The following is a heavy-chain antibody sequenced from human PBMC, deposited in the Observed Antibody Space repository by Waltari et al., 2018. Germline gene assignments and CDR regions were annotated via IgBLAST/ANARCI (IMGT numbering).Heavy chain of an antibody. Sequence: EVQLVESGGGLAKPGGSLRFSCADSGFTFSSYSMHWVRQAPGKGLEWVASISSSSSYINYADSVKGRFTSSRDNAKNSLYLQMNSLRAEDTAVYYWAREREGDYGGDCWGQGTLVTVSS. V-gene: IGHV3-21*01. CDR2: ISSSSSYI. CDR3: AREREGDYGGDC. J-gene: IGHJ4*02. CDR1: GFTFSSYS. D-gene: IGHD4-17*01.